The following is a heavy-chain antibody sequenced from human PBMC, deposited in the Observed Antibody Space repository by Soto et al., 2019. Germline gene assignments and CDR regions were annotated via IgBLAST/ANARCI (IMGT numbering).Heavy chain of an antibody. CDR1: GYTFTGYY. V-gene: IGHV1-2*02. CDR2: INPNSGGT. Sequence: QVQLVQSGAEVKKPGASVKVSCKASGYTFTGYYMHWVRQAPGQGLEWMGWINPNSGGTNYAQKVQGRVTMTRDTSISTAYMELSRLRSDDTAVYYCARDPLGYCSSTSCYSRFDPWGQGTLVTVSS. CDR3: ARDPLGYCSSTSCYSRFDP. D-gene: IGHD2-2*02. J-gene: IGHJ5*02.